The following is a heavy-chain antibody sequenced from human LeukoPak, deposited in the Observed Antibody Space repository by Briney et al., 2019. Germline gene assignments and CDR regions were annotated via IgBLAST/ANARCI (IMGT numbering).Heavy chain of an antibody. CDR1: GFSFGRHW. J-gene: IGHJ5*02. CDR3: ARGLVVVPAAPPSLFDP. Sequence: GGSLRLSCAASGFSFGRHWMNWVRQAPGKGLEWVANIRQDGSEKNYADSVKGRFTISRDNAKNSLFLQMDSLRAEDTAVYYCARGLVVVPAAPPSLFDPWGQGTLVTVSS. CDR2: IRQDGSEK. D-gene: IGHD2-2*01. V-gene: IGHV3-7*03.